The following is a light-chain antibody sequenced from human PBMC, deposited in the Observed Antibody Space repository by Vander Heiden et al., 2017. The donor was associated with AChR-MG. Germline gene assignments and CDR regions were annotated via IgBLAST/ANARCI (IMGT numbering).Light chain of an antibody. CDR1: QSVSSN. CDR2: GAS. CDR3: QQDNNWWT. J-gene: IGKJ1*01. Sequence: EIVMTQSPATLSVSPGERATLSCVASQSVSSNLAWYQQKPGQAPRLLIYGASTRATGIPARFSGSGSGTEFTLTISSLQSEDFAVYYCQQDNNWWTFGQGTKVEIK. V-gene: IGKV3-15*01.